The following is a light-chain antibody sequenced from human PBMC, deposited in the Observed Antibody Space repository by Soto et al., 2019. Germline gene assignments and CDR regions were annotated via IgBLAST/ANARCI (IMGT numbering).Light chain of an antibody. J-gene: IGKJ4*01. V-gene: IGKV1-39*01. CDR1: QNINRY. Sequence: DIQMTQSPSSLSASVGDRVTITCRASQNINRYLNWYQQKPGQAPKVVILVASSLQDGVPSRFRGRGSGTDFTLTISSLQPEDFATYYCQQSYSARLTFGGGTKVEIK. CDR2: VAS. CDR3: QQSYSARLT.